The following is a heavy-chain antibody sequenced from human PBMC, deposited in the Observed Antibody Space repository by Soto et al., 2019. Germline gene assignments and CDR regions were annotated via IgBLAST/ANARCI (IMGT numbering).Heavy chain of an antibody. Sequence: QVQLQESGPGLVKPSETLSLTCTVSGGSINSYYWSWIRQPPGKGLEWIGYIFSIGSTNYNPSFKSRVTISVDTSENQFSLRLSSVTAADTAVYYCARSTPVTLGAFDIWGQGTMVTVSS. CDR2: IFSIGST. CDR1: GGSINSYY. V-gene: IGHV4-59*01. D-gene: IGHD4-17*01. CDR3: ARSTPVTLGAFDI. J-gene: IGHJ3*02.